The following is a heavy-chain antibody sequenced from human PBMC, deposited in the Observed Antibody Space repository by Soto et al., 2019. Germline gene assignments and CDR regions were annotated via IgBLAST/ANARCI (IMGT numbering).Heavy chain of an antibody. D-gene: IGHD5-12*01. CDR2: ISGGGSST. V-gene: IGHV3-23*01. Sequence: GGSLRLSXAASGVTFYSYAMTWVRQAPGKGLEWVSAISGGGSSTYYAESVKGRFTISRHNSKNTLYLQMNSLRAEDTAVYYCAKTIEMATIRPFDYWGQGTVVTVSS. CDR3: AKTIEMATIRPFDY. CDR1: GVTFYSYA. J-gene: IGHJ4*02.